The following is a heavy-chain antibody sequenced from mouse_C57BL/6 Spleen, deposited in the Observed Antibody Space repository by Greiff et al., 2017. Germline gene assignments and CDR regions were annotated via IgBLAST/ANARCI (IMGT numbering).Heavy chain of an antibody. CDR3: ARSEGGVDSNPDFGY. CDR1: GYTFTSYW. V-gene: IGHV1-72*01. Sequence: QVQLQQPGAELVKPGASVKLSCKASGYTFTSYWMHWVKQRPGRGLEWIGRIDPNSGGTKYNEKLKSKATLTVDKPSSTAYIQLSSLTSEDSAVYYCARSEGGVDSNPDFGYWGQGTTLTVSS. J-gene: IGHJ2*01. CDR2: IDPNSGGT. D-gene: IGHD2-5*01.